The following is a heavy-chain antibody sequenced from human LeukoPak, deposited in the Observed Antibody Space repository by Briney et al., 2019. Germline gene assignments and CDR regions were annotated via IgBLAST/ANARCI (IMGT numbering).Heavy chain of an antibody. CDR2: FDPEDGET. CDR3: ARAYYDFWSAFYYMDV. J-gene: IGHJ6*03. CDR1: GYTLTELS. D-gene: IGHD3-3*01. V-gene: IGHV1-24*01. Sequence: ASVKVSCKVSGYTLTELSMHWVRQAPGKGLEWMGGFDPEDGETIYAQKFQGRVTMTEDTSTDTAYMELSSLRSEDTAVYYCARAYYDFWSAFYYMDVWGKGTTVTVSS.